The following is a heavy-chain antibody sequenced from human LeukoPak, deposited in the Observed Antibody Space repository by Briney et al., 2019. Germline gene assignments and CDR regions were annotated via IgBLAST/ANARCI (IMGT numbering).Heavy chain of an antibody. J-gene: IGHJ4*02. D-gene: IGHD6-19*01. CDR3: ASHYAYSSGWGNYY. CDR1: GFTFSNYW. CDR2: IKTDGSET. Sequence: PGGSLRLSCAASGFTFSNYWMFWVRQAPGKGLEWVAHIKTDGSETYYLDSVKGRFTISRDNAKNSLYLQMNSLRAEDTAVYYCASHYAYSSGWGNYYWGQGTLVTVSS. V-gene: IGHV3-7*01.